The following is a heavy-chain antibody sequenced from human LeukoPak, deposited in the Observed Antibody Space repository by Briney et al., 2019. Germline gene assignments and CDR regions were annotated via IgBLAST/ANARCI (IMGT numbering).Heavy chain of an antibody. Sequence: ASVKASCKASGYTFTSYYMHWVRQAPGQGLEWMGIINPSGGSTSYAQKFQGRVTMTRDMSTGTVYMEMSSLRSEDTAVYYCARASNQLRFRYFDLWGRGTLVTVSS. V-gene: IGHV1-46*01. J-gene: IGHJ2*01. CDR1: GYTFTSYY. CDR3: ARASNQLRFRYFDL. D-gene: IGHD2-2*01. CDR2: INPSGGST.